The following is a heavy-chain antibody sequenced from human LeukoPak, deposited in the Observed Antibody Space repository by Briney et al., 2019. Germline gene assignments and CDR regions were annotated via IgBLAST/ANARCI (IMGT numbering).Heavy chain of an antibody. J-gene: IGHJ4*02. D-gene: IGHD3-3*01. CDR2: INPNSGGT. CDR1: GYTFTGYY. V-gene: IGHV1-2*02. Sequence: ASVKVSCKASGYTFTGYYIHWVRQAPGQGLEWMGWINPNSGGTNYAQKLQGRVTMTTDTSTSTAYMELRSLRSDDTAVYYCARVSRFLEWLLDNYWGQGTLVTVSS. CDR3: ARVSRFLEWLLDNY.